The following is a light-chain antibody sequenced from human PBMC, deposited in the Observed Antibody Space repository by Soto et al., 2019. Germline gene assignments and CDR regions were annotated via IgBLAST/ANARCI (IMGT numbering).Light chain of an antibody. CDR3: QPDYSTLT. J-gene: IGKJ3*01. CDR1: QSITSY. V-gene: IGKV1-39*01. CDR2: ASS. Sequence: DIQMTQSPSSLSASVGDRVTISCRSSQSITSYLSWYQQKPGKAPKLLIYASSSLHSAVPSRFSGSGSGTDFTLTSSGLQPEYFANYYYQPDYSTLTFGPGTKVDIK.